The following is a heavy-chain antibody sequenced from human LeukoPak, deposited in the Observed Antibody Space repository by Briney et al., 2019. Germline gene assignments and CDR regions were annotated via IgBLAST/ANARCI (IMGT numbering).Heavy chain of an antibody. CDR2: ISGSGGST. J-gene: IGHJ6*04. CDR3: AKDSTVTLVYYDYGMDV. V-gene: IGHV3-23*01. D-gene: IGHD4-17*01. CDR1: GFTFSSYA. Sequence: GGSLCRTCAASGFTFSSYAMSWVRQAPGKGLEWVSAISGSGGSTYYADSVKGRFTISRDNSKNTLYLQMNSLRAEDTAVYYCAKDSTVTLVYYDYGMDVCGAGTPVTVSS.